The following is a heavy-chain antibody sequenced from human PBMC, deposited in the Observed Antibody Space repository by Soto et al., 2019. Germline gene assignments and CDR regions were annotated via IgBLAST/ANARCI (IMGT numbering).Heavy chain of an antibody. CDR2: MNSDGRTT. CDR1: GFNFGNNW. CDR3: ATAEVDY. V-gene: IGHV3-74*01. Sequence: EVQLVESGGGLVQPGGSLRLSCAASGFNFGNNWMHWVGQAPGKGLEWVSRMNSDGRTTNYADSVKGRFTVSRDNAKNTLYLQINSLRAEDPAVYYCATAEVDYWGPGTLVTVSS. J-gene: IGHJ4*02.